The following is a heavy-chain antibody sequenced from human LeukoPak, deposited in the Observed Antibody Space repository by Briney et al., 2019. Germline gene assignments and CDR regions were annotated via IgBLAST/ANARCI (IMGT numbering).Heavy chain of an antibody. CDR1: GGSISSYC. J-gene: IGHJ5*02. CDR2: IYTSGST. Sequence: SETLSLTCTVSGGSISSYCWSWIRQPAGKGLEWIGHIYTSGSTNYSPSLKSRVTMSVDTSKNQFSLKLNSVTAADTAVYYCARSVVVVPAAMNWFDPWGQGTLVTVSS. D-gene: IGHD2-2*01. CDR3: ARSVVVVPAAMNWFDP. V-gene: IGHV4-4*07.